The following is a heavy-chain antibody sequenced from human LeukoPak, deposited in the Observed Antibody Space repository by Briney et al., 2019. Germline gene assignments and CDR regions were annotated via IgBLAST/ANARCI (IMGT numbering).Heavy chain of an antibody. CDR3: AKDRDRGALDY. CDR1: GFTFSTYG. V-gene: IGHV3-23*01. D-gene: IGHD5-12*01. CDR2: ISGSGGST. Sequence: PGGSLRLSCETSGFTFSTYGMSWVRQAPGKGLEWVSAISGSGGSTYYADSVKGRVTISRDNSKNTLYLQMNSLRAEDTAVYYCAKDRDRGALDYWGQGTLVTVSS. J-gene: IGHJ4*02.